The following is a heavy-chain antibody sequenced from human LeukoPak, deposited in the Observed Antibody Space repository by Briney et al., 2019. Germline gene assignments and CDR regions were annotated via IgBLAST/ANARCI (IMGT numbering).Heavy chain of an antibody. CDR1: GVTFSNYW. J-gene: IGHJ4*02. CDR3: DGGIGWISNLG. Sequence: PGGSLRLSCTASGVTFSNYWMKWVRQAPGKGLEWVANIKQDGSEKNYVDSVKGRFTISRDNAKNSLYLQMNSLRAEDTAVYYCDGGIGWISNLGGGQGTLVTVSS. CDR2: IKQDGSEK. D-gene: IGHD6-19*01. V-gene: IGHV3-7*03.